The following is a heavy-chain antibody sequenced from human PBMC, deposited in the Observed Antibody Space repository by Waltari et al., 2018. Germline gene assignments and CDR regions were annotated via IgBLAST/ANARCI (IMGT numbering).Heavy chain of an antibody. CDR3: ARRYSSGFDY. Sequence: EVQLVESGGGLVQPGGSLRLSCAASGFTFSSNSMNWVRQAPGKWLEWVSYISSSSGTIYYADSVKGRFTISRDNAKNSLYLQMNSLRAEDTAVYYCARRYSSGFDYWGQGTLVTVSS. D-gene: IGHD6-19*01. V-gene: IGHV3-48*04. CDR1: GFTFSSNS. CDR2: ISSSSGTI. J-gene: IGHJ4*02.